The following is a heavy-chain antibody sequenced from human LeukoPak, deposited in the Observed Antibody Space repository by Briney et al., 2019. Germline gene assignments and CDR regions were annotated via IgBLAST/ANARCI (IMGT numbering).Heavy chain of an antibody. V-gene: IGHV4-59*01. Sequence: SETLSLTCAVYGASFSGYYWSWIRQPPGKGLEWLGYIYYSGSTNYNPSLKSRVTISVDTSKNQFSLKLSSVTAADTAVYYCAIRSGYSSSYWFDPWGQGTLVTVSS. CDR3: AIRSGYSSSYWFDP. CDR2: IYYSGST. CDR1: GASFSGYY. D-gene: IGHD6-13*01. J-gene: IGHJ5*02.